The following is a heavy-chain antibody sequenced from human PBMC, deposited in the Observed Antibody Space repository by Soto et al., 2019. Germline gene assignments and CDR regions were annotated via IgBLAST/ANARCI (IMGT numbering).Heavy chain of an antibody. J-gene: IGHJ6*02. Sequence: ASVKVSCKASGGTFSSYAISWVRQAPGQGLEWMGGIIPTFGTANYAQKFQGRVTITADESTSTAYMELSSLRSEDTAVYYCARYTFYYGSGSYYDYYGMDVWGQGTTVTVSS. CDR3: ARYTFYYGSGSYYDYYGMDV. D-gene: IGHD3-10*01. CDR2: IIPTFGTA. V-gene: IGHV1-69*13. CDR1: GGTFSSYA.